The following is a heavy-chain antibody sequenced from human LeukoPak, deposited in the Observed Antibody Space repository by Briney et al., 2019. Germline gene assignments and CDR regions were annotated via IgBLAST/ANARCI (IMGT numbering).Heavy chain of an antibody. CDR1: GDSVSSGSYY. CDR2: IYYSGST. D-gene: IGHD5-12*01. CDR3: ARDGATPYYYYGMDV. J-gene: IGHJ6*02. V-gene: IGHV4-61*01. Sequence: KPSETLSLTCTVSGDSVSSGSYYWSWIRQPPGKGLEWIGYIYYSGSTNYNPSLKSRVTISVDTSKNQFSLKLSSVTAADTAVYYCARDGATPYYYYGMDVWGQGTTVTVSS.